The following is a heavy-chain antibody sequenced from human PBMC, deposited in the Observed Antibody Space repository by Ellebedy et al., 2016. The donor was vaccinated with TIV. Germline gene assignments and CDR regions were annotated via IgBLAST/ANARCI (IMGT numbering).Heavy chain of an antibody. V-gene: IGHV1-69*13. J-gene: IGHJ5*02. CDR3: ARDEEWLGHWFDP. D-gene: IGHD3-3*01. CDR1: GWTFRSYV. CDR2: IFPIFGTA. Sequence: SVKVSCXASGWTFRSYVIRWVGQAPGQGLEWMGGIFPIFGTANYAQKFQGRVTITADQSTSTAYMELSSLRSDDTAVYYCARDEEWLGHWFDPWGQGTLVTVSS.